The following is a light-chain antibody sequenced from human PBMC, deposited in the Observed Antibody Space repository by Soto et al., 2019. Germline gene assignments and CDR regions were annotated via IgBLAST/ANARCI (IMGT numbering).Light chain of an antibody. Sequence: EIVLTQSPGTLSLSPGDRATLSCRASQSGFGTYLAWFQQKPGQAPRLLIYTASTRATGIPDRFSGSGSGTDFTLTISRMEPEDFAVYYCHQYGSAPWTLGQGSTVE. V-gene: IGKV3-20*01. J-gene: IGKJ1*01. CDR2: TAS. CDR3: HQYGSAPWT. CDR1: QSGFGTY.